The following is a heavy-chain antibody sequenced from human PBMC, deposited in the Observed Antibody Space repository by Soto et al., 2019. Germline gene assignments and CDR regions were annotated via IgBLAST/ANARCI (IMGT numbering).Heavy chain of an antibody. CDR2: IYYSGST. D-gene: IGHD6-19*01. J-gene: IGHJ4*02. CDR3: ARALSVAGTSD. Sequence: TSETLSLTCTVSGGSISSYYWSWIRQPPGKGLEWIGYIYYSGSTNYNPSLKSRVTISVDTSKNQFSLKLSSVTAADTAVYYCARALSVAGTSDWGQGTLVTVSS. V-gene: IGHV4-59*01. CDR1: GGSISSYY.